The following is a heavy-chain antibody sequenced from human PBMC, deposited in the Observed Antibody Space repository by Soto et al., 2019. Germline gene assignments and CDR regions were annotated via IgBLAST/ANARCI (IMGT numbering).Heavy chain of an antibody. D-gene: IGHD3-22*01. Sequence: GGSLRLSCVASGFSLSDYAVNWVRQAPGKGLEWVSFISSDSRTIYYADSVEGRFTVSRDNARNSVSLQMDSLRDEDAAVYFCARIKLVKWLFINVDVYDMDVWGQGTPVTVSS. CDR3: ARIKLVKWLFINVDVYDMDV. J-gene: IGHJ6*02. CDR2: ISSDSRTI. V-gene: IGHV3-48*02. CDR1: GFSLSDYA.